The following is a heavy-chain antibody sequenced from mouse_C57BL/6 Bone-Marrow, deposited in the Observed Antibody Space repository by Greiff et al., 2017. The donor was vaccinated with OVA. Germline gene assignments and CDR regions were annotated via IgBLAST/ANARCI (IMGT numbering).Heavy chain of an antibody. CDR1: GYTFTSYW. CDR2: IDPEDGET. Sequence: VMLVESGAELAKPGASVKLSCKASGYTFTSYWMHWVKQRPGQGLEWIGRIDPEDGETKYAPKFQGKATITADTSSNTAYLQLSSLTSEDTAVYYCLITTVVARFDYWGQGTTLTVSS. V-gene: IGHV14-2*02. J-gene: IGHJ2*01. CDR3: LITTVVARFDY. D-gene: IGHD1-1*01.